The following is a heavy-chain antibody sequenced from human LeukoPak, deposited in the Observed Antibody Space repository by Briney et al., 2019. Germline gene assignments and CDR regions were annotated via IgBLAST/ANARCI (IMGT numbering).Heavy chain of an antibody. CDR1: GFRFGNYG. CDR2: INWNGGGT. V-gene: IGHV3-20*04. D-gene: IGHD1-1*01. CDR3: ARRHTTNWYNWFDP. J-gene: IGHJ5*02. Sequence: GGSLRLSCAASGFRFGNYGMSWVRQAPGKGLEWVSDINWNGGGTDYVDSVKGRFTISRDNAKNSLYLHMNSLRAEDTAFYYCARRHTTNWYNWFDPWGQGTLVIVSS.